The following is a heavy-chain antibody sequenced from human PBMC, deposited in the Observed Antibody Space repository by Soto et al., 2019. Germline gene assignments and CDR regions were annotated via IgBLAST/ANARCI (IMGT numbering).Heavy chain of an antibody. V-gene: IGHV1-18*01. Sequence: QVQLVQSGAEVKKPGASVKVSCKASGYTFTSYGITWVRQAPGQGLEWMGWISAYNCNTNYAQKLQGRVTMTTDPSTSTAYMELRSLRSDDTAVYYCARAEVDIVVVPAAMDSWGQGTLVTVSS. CDR2: ISAYNCNT. CDR3: ARAEVDIVVVPAAMDS. J-gene: IGHJ4*02. CDR1: GYTFTSYG. D-gene: IGHD2-2*01.